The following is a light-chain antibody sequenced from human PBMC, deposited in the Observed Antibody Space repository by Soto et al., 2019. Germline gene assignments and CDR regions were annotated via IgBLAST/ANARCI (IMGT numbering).Light chain of an antibody. CDR1: SSDVGGYNY. CDR2: DVS. CDR3: SSYTSSSTPYV. Sequence: QSVQTQPPSGSGSPGQSITISCTGTSSDVGGYNYVSWYQQHPGKAPKLMIYDVSNRPSGVSNRFSGSKSGNTASLTISGLQAEDEADYYCSSYTSSSTPYVFGTGTKVTVL. V-gene: IGLV2-14*01. J-gene: IGLJ1*01.